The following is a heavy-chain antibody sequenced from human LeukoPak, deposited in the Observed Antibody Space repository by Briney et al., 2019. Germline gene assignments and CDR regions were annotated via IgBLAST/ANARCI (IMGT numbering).Heavy chain of an antibody. J-gene: IGHJ4*02. CDR3: ARDLPFED. CDR2: IHPSSGAT. CDR1: GYTFIAYH. Sequence: GASVKVSCKASGYTFIAYHMHWVRQAPGQGLEWMGRIHPSSGATNYAQRFQGRVTLTRDTSINTAYMGLSRLTSDDTAVYYCARDLPFEDWGQGTLVTVSS. V-gene: IGHV1-2*06. D-gene: IGHD2/OR15-2a*01.